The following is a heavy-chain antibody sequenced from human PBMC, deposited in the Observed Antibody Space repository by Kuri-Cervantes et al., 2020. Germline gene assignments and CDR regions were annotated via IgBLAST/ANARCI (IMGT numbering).Heavy chain of an antibody. D-gene: IGHD5-12*01. Sequence: GGSLRLSCAASGFTFSSYSMNRVRQAPGKGLQWVSSISSSSSYIYYADSVKGRFTISRDNAKNSLYLQMNSLRAEDTAVYYCARSDLATYYYYYYYMDVWGKGTTVTVSS. CDR1: GFTFSSYS. V-gene: IGHV3-21*03. J-gene: IGHJ6*03. CDR3: ARSDLATYYYYYYYMDV. CDR2: ISSSSSYI.